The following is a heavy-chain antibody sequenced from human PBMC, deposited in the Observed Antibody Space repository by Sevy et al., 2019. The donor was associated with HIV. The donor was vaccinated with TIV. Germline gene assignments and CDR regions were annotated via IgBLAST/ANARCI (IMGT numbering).Heavy chain of an antibody. V-gene: IGHV1-2*02. CDR1: GYTFTGYY. CDR2: INPNSGGT. Sequence: ASVKVSCKASGYTFTGYYMHWVRQAPGQGLEWMGWINPNSGGTNYAQKFQGRVTMTRDTSISTAYMELSRLRSDDTAVYYCARVFSYYYDSRGYLLDYWGQGTLVTVSS. J-gene: IGHJ4*02. D-gene: IGHD3-22*01. CDR3: ARVFSYYYDSRGYLLDY.